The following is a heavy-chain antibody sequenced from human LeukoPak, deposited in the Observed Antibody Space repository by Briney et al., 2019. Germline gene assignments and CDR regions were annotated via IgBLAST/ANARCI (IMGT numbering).Heavy chain of an antibody. Sequence: GGSLRLSCAASGFTVSSSYMSWVRQAPGKGLEWVSAIYTGGSTYYADSVKGRFTISRDNSKNTLYLQMNSLRAEDTAVYYCARDSYSSSWSPRGYDYWGQGTLVTVSS. CDR2: IYTGGST. CDR3: ARDSYSSSWSPRGYDY. CDR1: GFTVSSSY. J-gene: IGHJ4*02. D-gene: IGHD6-13*01. V-gene: IGHV3-53*01.